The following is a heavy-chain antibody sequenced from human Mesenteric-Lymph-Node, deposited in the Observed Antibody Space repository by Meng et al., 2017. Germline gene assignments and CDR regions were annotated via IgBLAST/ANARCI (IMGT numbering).Heavy chain of an antibody. J-gene: IGHJ4*02. V-gene: IGHV4-34*01. CDR1: GGSLSGYY. CDR2: INHSGST. D-gene: IGHD6-13*01. CDR3: ARGGGNSWYIDY. Sequence: QVQLQQWGAGLLKPSATLSPPCSVHGGSLSGYYWSWIRQPPGKGLEWIGEINHSGSTNYNPSLKSRVTISVDTSKNQFSLKLSSVTAADTAVYYCARGGGNSWYIDYWGQGTLVTVSS.